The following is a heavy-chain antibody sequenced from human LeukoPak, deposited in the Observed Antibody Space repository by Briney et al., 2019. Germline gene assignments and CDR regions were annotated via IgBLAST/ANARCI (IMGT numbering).Heavy chain of an antibody. Sequence: PSETLSLTCTVSGGSISSYYWSWIRQPPGKGLEWIGYIYYSGSTNYNSSLKSRVTISVDTSKNQFSLKLSSVTAADTAVYYCARGVPHTAIDYFDYWGQGTLVTVSS. CDR2: IYYSGST. CDR1: GGSISSYY. J-gene: IGHJ4*02. V-gene: IGHV4-59*12. CDR3: ARGVPHTAIDYFDY. D-gene: IGHD5-18*01.